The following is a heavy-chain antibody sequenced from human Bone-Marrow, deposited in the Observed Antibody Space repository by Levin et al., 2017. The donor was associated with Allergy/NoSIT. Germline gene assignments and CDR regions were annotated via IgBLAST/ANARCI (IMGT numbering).Heavy chain of an antibody. CDR3: ARAGGYDILTGYKFDY. Sequence: GGSLRLSCAASGFTFSNYWMHWVRQGPGRGLVWVSRVNRDGSSTGYADSVKGRFTISRDNAKNTLYLQMNSLRVEDTAVYYCARAGGYDILTGYKFDYWGQGNLVTVSS. J-gene: IGHJ4*02. V-gene: IGHV3-74*01. CDR1: GFTFSNYW. D-gene: IGHD3-9*01. CDR2: VNRDGSST.